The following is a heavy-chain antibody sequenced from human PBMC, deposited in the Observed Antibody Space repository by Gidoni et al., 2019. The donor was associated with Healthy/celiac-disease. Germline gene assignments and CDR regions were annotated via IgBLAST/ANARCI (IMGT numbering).Heavy chain of an antibody. CDR3: ASALCSGGSCGFDY. Sequence: QVQLVESGGGLVKPGGSLRLSCAPSGFTFSDYYMSWIRQAPGKGLEGVSYISRWSRYTNYAGSGKGRFTNSRDNAKNSLYLQMNSLRAEDTAVYYCASALCSGGSCGFDYWGQGTLVTVSS. D-gene: IGHD2-15*01. V-gene: IGHV3-11*06. CDR2: ISRWSRYT. J-gene: IGHJ4*02. CDR1: GFTFSDYY.